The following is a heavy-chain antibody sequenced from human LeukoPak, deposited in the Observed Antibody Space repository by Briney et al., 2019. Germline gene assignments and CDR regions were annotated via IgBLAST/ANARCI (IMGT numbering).Heavy chain of an antibody. D-gene: IGHD3-22*01. V-gene: IGHV3-21*04. CDR1: GFTFSSYN. CDR3: AKDSKLENYYDSSGLDENYSMDV. Sequence: PGGPLRLSCAASGFTFSSYNMNWVRQAPGKGLEWVSSISSSSSYIYYADSVKGRFTISRDNAKNSLCLQMNSLRAEDTAVYYCAKDSKLENYYDSSGLDENYSMDVWGQGTTVTVSS. CDR2: ISSSSSYI. J-gene: IGHJ6*02.